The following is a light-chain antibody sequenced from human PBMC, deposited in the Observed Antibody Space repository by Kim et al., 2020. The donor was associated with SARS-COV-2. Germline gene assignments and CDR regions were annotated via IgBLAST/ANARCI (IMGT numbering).Light chain of an antibody. CDR3: QSGGTGRGV. J-gene: IGLJ2*01. CDR1: SGKGRDA. Sequence: SVKLHCERSSGKGRDAVAWQQQGPEKGPRYLMKRNSDGSHSKGEGIPERFSGASSGGERYRTSASLQAEDGGDYYWQSGGTGRGVFGGGAQLAVL. V-gene: IGLV4-69*01. CDR2: RNSDGSH.